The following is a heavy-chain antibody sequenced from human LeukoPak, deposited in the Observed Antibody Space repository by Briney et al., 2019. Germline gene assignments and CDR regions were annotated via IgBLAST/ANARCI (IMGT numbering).Heavy chain of an antibody. D-gene: IGHD3-10*01. V-gene: IGHV4-30-4*01. CDR1: GGSISSGDYY. Sequence: PSQTLSLTCTVSGGSISSGDYYGSWIRQPPGKGLEWIGYIYYSGSTYYNPSLKSRATISVDTSKSQFSLKLSSVTAADTAVYYCARERFGELLIDYWGQGTLVTVSS. CDR3: ARERFGELLIDY. J-gene: IGHJ4*02. CDR2: IYYSGST.